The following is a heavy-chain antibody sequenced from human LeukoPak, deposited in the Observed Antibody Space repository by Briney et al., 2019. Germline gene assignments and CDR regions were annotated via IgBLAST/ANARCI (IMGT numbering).Heavy chain of an antibody. CDR2: ISAGGTT. D-gene: IGHD3-10*01. V-gene: IGHV3-23*01. Sequence: PGGSLRLSCAVSGFSFGSYAMSWVRQALGKGLQWVSSISAGGTTYYADSVKGRFTVSRDNSKNTMYLQMNSLRAEDTAVYYCAKYSGGWFEDYWGQGTLVTVSS. J-gene: IGHJ4*02. CDR1: GFSFGSYA. CDR3: AKYSGGWFEDY.